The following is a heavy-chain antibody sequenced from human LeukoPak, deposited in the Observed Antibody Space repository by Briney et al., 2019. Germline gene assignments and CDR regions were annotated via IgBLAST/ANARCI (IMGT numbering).Heavy chain of an antibody. J-gene: IGHJ5*02. D-gene: IGHD3-10*01. V-gene: IGHV4-31*03. CDR3: ASRRARGNWFDP. CDR2: IYYSGST. CDR1: GGSISSGGYY. Sequence: SETLSLTCTVSGGSISSGGYYWSWIRQHPGKGLEWIGYIYYSGSTYYNPSLKSRVTISVDTSKNQFSLKLSSVTAVDTAVYYCASRRARGNWFDPWGQGTLVTVSS.